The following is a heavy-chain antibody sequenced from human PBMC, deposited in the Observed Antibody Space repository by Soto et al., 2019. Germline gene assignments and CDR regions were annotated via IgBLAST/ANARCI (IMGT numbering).Heavy chain of an antibody. D-gene: IGHD5-18*01. V-gene: IGHV4-34*01. J-gene: IGHJ4*02. Sequence: QVQLQQWGAGLLKPSETLSLTCAVYGGSFSGYYWSWIRQPPGKGLEWIGEINHSGSTNYNPSLKRRVTISVDTSKNQFSLKLSSVTAADTAVYYCARIGYTAREFDYWGQGTLVTVSS. CDR3: ARIGYTAREFDY. CDR2: INHSGST. CDR1: GGSFSGYY.